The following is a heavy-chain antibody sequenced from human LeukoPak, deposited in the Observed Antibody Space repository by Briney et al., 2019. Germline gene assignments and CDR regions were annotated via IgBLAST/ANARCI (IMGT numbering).Heavy chain of an antibody. V-gene: IGHV3-30*18. CDR1: GLTFSSFG. CDR3: AKDREGRGYNYATYFDY. J-gene: IGHJ4*02. D-gene: IGHD5-18*01. CDR2: ISFDGSEI. Sequence: PGGSLRLSCAASGLTFSSFGMHWVRQAPGKGLEWLASISFDGSEIYYGDSVKGRFTISRDNSKNTLFLQMNSLRADDTAVYLCAKDREGRGYNYATYFDYWGQGTLVTVSS.